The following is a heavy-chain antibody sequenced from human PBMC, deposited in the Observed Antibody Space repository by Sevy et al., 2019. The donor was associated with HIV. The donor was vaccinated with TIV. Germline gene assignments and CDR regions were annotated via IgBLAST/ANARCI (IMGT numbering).Heavy chain of an antibody. D-gene: IGHD5-12*01. CDR1: GFTFGDYA. CDR2: IRRNSHEPYGGTT. V-gene: IGHV3-49*03. CDR3: TRALATADTPEYYFDY. Sequence: GGSLRLSCTSSGFTFGDYAMSWFRQAPGKGLKWVAFIRRNSHEPYGGTTEYAASVKGRFTISRDDSKDIAYLQMNSLKTEDTAVYYCTRALATADTPEYYFDYWGQRILVTVSS. J-gene: IGHJ4*02.